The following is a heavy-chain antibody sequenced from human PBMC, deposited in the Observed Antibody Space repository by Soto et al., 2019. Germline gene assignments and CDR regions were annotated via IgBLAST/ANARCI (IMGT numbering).Heavy chain of an antibody. CDR1: GSTCTSYA. CDR3: ARTVGYYDGMEV. Sequence: QVQLVQSGAEVKKPGASVKVSCKASGSTCTSYAMHWVRQAPGQRLEWMGWINAGNGDTKYSQKFQGRVTSTRDTSASTAYMELGSLRSEDTAVYYCARTVGYYDGMEVWGQGTTVTVSS. CDR2: INAGNGDT. V-gene: IGHV1-3*01. J-gene: IGHJ6*02.